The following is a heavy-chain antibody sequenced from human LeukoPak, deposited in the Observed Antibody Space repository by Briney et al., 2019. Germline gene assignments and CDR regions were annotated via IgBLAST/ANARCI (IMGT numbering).Heavy chain of an antibody. D-gene: IGHD6-6*01. J-gene: IGHJ3*02. V-gene: IGHV4-59*08. CDR2: IYYSGST. CDR1: GGSISSYY. CDR3: ARRPVDYSSSDHAFDI. Sequence: NPSETLSLTCTVSGGSISSYYWSWIRQPPGKGLEWIGYIYYSGSTNYNPSLKCRVTISVDTSKNQFSLKLSSVTAADTAVYYCARRPVDYSSSDHAFDIWGQGTMVTVSS.